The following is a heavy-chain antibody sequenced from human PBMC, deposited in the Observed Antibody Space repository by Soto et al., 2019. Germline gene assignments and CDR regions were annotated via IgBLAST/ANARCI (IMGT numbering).Heavy chain of an antibody. D-gene: IGHD2-15*01. V-gene: IGHV4-34*01. J-gene: IGHJ4*02. CDR2: INHSGST. CDR1: GGSFSGYY. CDR3: ARNGGRVVEVAGAYFDY. Sequence: QVQLQQWGAGLLKPSETLSLTCALYGGSFSGYYWSWIRQPPGKGLEWIGEINHSGSTNYNPSLKSRVTMSVDKAKNQFSLKLSSLTAADTAVDYCARNGGRVVEVAGAYFDYWGQGTLVTVSS.